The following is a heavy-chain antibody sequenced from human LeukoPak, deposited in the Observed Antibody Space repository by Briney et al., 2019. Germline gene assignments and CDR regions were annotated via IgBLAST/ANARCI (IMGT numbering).Heavy chain of an antibody. CDR1: GGSISSSSYY. J-gene: IGHJ4*02. Sequence: SETLSLTCTVSGGSISSSSYYWGWIRQPPGKGLEWIGSIYYSGSTYYNPSLKSRVTISVDTSKNQFSLKLSSVTAADTAVYYCAREHDYGGYFDYWGQGTLVTVSS. CDR3: AREHDYGGYFDY. V-gene: IGHV4-39*07. CDR2: IYYSGST. D-gene: IGHD4-23*01.